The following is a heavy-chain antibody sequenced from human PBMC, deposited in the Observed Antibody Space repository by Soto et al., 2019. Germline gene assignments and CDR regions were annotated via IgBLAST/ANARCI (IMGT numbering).Heavy chain of an antibody. CDR1: GFIFNSHA. CDR3: ATPPAYCTSTSCYNYGVDL. V-gene: IGHV3-23*01. CDR2: ISESGDNT. D-gene: IGHD2-2*02. J-gene: IGHJ6*02. Sequence: AGCSLRLACTACGFIFNSHAMSWVRQAPGKGLEWVSTISESGDNTYYAESVKGRFTISRDNSKNTLLLQMNSLRADDTAVYYCATPPAYCTSTSCYNYGVDLWGHGTTVTVYS.